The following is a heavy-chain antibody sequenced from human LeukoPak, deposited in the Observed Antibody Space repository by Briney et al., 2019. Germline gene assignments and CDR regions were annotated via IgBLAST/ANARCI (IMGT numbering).Heavy chain of an antibody. CDR3: ARDQYDTWSRRGNFDS. CDR2: IKLDGSEK. CDR1: GFTFGRYW. Sequence: GGSLRLSCVASGFTFGRYWMSWVRQAPGKGLEWVANIKLDGSEKNYVDSVKGRFTISRDNTKNSLYLQMNSLRAEDTAVFYCARDQYDTWSRRGNFDSWGQGTLVIVSS. D-gene: IGHD3-3*01. V-gene: IGHV3-7*03. J-gene: IGHJ4*02.